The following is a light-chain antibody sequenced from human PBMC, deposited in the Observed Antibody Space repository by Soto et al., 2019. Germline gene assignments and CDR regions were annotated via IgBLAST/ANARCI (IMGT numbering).Light chain of an antibody. CDR1: QSVSSY. Sequence: DIVLTQSPATLSVSPGERATLSCRASQSVSSYLAWYQQKPGQAPRLLIHDASNRATGIPARFSGSGSGTDFTLTISSLETEDFAVYYCQQRSNWPFTFGRGTKVEIK. CDR3: QQRSNWPFT. CDR2: DAS. J-gene: IGKJ3*01. V-gene: IGKV3-11*01.